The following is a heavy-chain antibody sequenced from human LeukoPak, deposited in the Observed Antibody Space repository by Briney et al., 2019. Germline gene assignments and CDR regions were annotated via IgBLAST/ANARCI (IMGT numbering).Heavy chain of an antibody. Sequence: GASVNVSCKASGYTFTSYDINWVRQATGQGLEWMGWMNPNSGNTGYAQKFQGRVTMTRNTSISTAYIELSSLRSEDTAVYYCARGDSFYYYYYGMDVWGQGTTVTVSS. CDR2: MNPNSGNT. J-gene: IGHJ6*02. V-gene: IGHV1-8*01. D-gene: IGHD3-9*01. CDR1: GYTFTSYD. CDR3: ARGDSFYYYYYGMDV.